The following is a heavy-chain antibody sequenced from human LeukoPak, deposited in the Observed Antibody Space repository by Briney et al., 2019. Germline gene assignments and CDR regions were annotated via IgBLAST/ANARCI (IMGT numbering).Heavy chain of an antibody. CDR1: GGSISSYY. J-gene: IGHJ4*02. V-gene: IGHV4-59*01. D-gene: IGHD5-12*01. CDR2: IYYSGST. Sequence: PSETLSLTCTVAGGSISSYYWSWVRQPPGKGLEWLGYIYYSGSTNYNPSRKSRVTISVDTSKNQFSLKLSSVTAADTAVYYCARGRGYSGYDYGLDYWGQGTLVTVSS. CDR3: ARGRGYSGYDYGLDY.